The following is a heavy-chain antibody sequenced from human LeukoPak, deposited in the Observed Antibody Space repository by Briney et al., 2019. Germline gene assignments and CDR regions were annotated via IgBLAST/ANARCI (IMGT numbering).Heavy chain of an antibody. Sequence: SETLSLTCAVYGGSFSGYYWSWIRQPPGKGLEWIGYIYYSGSTYYNPSLKSRVTISVDTSKNQFSLKLSSVTAADTAVYYCASTVVTRVDYWGQGTLVTVSS. CDR3: ASTVVTRVDY. D-gene: IGHD4-23*01. V-gene: IGHV4-34*01. CDR1: GGSFSGYY. CDR2: IYYSGST. J-gene: IGHJ4*02.